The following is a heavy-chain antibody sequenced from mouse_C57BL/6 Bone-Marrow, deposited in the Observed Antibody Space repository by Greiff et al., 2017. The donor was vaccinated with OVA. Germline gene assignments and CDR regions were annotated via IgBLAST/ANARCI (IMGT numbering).Heavy chain of an antibody. D-gene: IGHD2-1*01. J-gene: IGHJ1*03. Sequence: QVQLQQPGAELVKPGASVKMSCKASGYTFTSYWITWVKQRPGQGLEWIGDIYPGSGSTNYNEKFKSKATLTVDTSSSTAYMRLSSLTSEDSAVYYCARTGLYYGNYVGVYWYFDVWGTGTTVTVSS. CDR2: IYPGSGST. CDR3: ARTGLYYGNYVGVYWYFDV. CDR1: GYTFTSYW. V-gene: IGHV1-55*01.